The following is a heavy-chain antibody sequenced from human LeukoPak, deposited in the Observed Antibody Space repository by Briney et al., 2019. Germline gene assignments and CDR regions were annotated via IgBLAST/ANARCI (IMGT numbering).Heavy chain of an antibody. CDR2: IYYSGST. D-gene: IGHD2-15*01. Sequence: SQTLSLTCTVSGGSISSGGYYWSWIRQHPGKGLEWIGYIYYSGSTYYNPSLKSRVTISVDTSKNQFSLKLGSVTAADTAVYYCARDQRCSGGSCYSSRGWFDPWGQGTLVTVSS. CDR3: ARDQRCSGGSCYSSRGWFDP. J-gene: IGHJ5*02. CDR1: GGSISSGGYY. V-gene: IGHV4-31*03.